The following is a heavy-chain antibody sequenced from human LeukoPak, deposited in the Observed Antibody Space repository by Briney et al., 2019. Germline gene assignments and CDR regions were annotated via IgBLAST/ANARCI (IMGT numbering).Heavy chain of an antibody. CDR1: GFSFISYG. J-gene: IGHJ4*02. D-gene: IGHD4-17*01. CDR3: AKRPSDYGDYVSYFDY. CDR2: ISDDGRRK. V-gene: IGHV3-30*18. Sequence: GGSLRLSCAASGFSFISYGMHWVRQAPGKGLEWVGVISDDGRRKDYADSVKGRFTISRDNSKDTLYLQMNSLRAEDTAVYYCAKRPSDYGDYVSYFDYWVQGTLVTVSS.